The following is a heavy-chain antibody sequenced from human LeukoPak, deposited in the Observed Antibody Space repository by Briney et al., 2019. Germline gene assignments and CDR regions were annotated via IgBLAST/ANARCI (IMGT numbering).Heavy chain of an antibody. J-gene: IGHJ4*02. Sequence: GGSLRLSCAASGFTFSSYSMNWVRQAPGKGLEWVSSISSSSSYIYYADSVKGRFTISRDNAKNSLYLQMNSLRSDDTAVYYCARYSSSSSYFGYWGQGTLVTVSS. CDR2: ISSSSSYI. CDR1: GFTFSSYS. V-gene: IGHV3-21*04. CDR3: ARYSSSSSYFGY. D-gene: IGHD6-6*01.